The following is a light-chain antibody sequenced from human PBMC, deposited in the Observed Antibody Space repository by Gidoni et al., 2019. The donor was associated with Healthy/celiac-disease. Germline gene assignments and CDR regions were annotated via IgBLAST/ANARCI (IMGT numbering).Light chain of an antibody. V-gene: IGKV3-20*01. Sequence: EIVLTPSPGTLFLSPGERATLSCRASQSVSSSYLAWYQQKPGQAPRLLIYGASSRATGIPERFSGSGSGTDFTLTISRLEPEDFAMYYCQQYGSSPSTFGGGTKVEIK. CDR1: QSVSSSY. CDR2: GAS. J-gene: IGKJ4*01. CDR3: QQYGSSPST.